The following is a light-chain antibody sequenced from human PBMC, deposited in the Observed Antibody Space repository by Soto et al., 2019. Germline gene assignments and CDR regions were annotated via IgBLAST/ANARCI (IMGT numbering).Light chain of an antibody. Sequence: QAVVTQPPSVSGAPGQRVTISCTGSSSNIGAGYDLHWYQQLPGTAPKLLIYGNNNRPSGVPDRFSGSKSGTSASLAITGLQAEDEADYYCQSYDSSLSGPVIFGGGTQLTVL. J-gene: IGLJ2*01. V-gene: IGLV1-40*01. CDR3: QSYDSSLSGPVI. CDR2: GNN. CDR1: SSNIGAGYD.